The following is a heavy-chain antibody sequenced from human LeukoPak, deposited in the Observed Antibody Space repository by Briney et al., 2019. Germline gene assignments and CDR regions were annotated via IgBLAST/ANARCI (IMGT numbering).Heavy chain of an antibody. Sequence: SETLSLTCTVSGYSISSGYYWGWIRQPPGKGLEWIGSIYNSGSTYYNPSLKSRVTISVDTSKNQFSLKLSSVTAADTAVYYCARASYYYGSGSYLPSGAFDIWGQGTMVTVSS. CDR1: GYSISSGYY. J-gene: IGHJ3*02. CDR2: IYNSGST. CDR3: ARASYYYGSGSYLPSGAFDI. V-gene: IGHV4-38-2*02. D-gene: IGHD3-10*01.